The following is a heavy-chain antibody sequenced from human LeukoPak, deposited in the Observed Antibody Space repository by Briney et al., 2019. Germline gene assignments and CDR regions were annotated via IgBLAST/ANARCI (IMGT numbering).Heavy chain of an antibody. CDR1: GGSFSGYY. D-gene: IGHD3-22*01. Sequence: PSQTLSLTCAVYGGSFSGYYWSWIRQPPGKGLEWIGEINHSGSTNYNPSLKSRVTISVDTSKNQFSLELTSVTAADTAVYYCASGKMTISRKWIVVPGPIDYWGQGTLVTDFS. V-gene: IGHV4-34*01. J-gene: IGHJ4*02. CDR2: INHSGST. CDR3: ASGKMTISRKWIVVPGPIDY.